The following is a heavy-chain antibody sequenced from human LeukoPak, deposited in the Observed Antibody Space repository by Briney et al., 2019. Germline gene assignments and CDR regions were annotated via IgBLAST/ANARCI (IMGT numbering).Heavy chain of an antibody. CDR1: GGPITTDSYY. V-gene: IGHV4-39*01. CDR3: ARGTIGDGFDI. J-gene: IGHJ3*02. CDR2: LYYSGST. Sequence: SETLSLTCNVSGGPITTDSYYRGWIRQVPGKGLEWIATLYYSGSTYYNPSLKSRVTMSGGRSKSQFSPRLTSVTAADTAVYYCARGTIGDGFDIWGHGTMVAVSS. D-gene: IGHD4/OR15-4a*01.